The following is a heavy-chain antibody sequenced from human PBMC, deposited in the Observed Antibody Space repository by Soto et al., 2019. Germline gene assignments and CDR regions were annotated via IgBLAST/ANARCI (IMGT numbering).Heavy chain of an antibody. CDR3: AKDSGDSSGWLDAFEI. J-gene: IGHJ3*02. D-gene: IGHD6-19*01. V-gene: IGHV3-23*01. CDR2: ISGSGGST. CDR1: GFTFSSYA. Sequence: GGSLRLSCAASGFTFSSYAMSWVRQAPGKGLEWVSAISGSGGSTYYADSVKGRFTISRDNSKNTLYLQMNSLRAEDTAVYYCAKDSGDSSGWLDAFEIWGQGTMVTVSS.